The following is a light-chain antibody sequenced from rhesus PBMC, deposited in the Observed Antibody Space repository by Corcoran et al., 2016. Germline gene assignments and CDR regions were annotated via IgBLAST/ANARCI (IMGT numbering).Light chain of an antibody. CDR3: QETSNLYS. J-gene: IGKJ2*01. CDR1: QSVSSY. V-gene: IGKV3-31*02. Sequence: EIVMTQSPATLSLSPGERATLSCRASQSVSSYLAWYQQKLGQAPRLPINGESSRATGIPDRFSGSGSGTDFTLTISSLETEDFAVYYCQETSNLYSFGQGTKVEIK. CDR2: GES.